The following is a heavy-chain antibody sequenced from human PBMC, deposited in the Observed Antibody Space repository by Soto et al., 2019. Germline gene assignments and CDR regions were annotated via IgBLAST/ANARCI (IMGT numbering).Heavy chain of an antibody. D-gene: IGHD3-16*02. CDR2: INPSDGGT. J-gene: IGHJ4*02. V-gene: IGHV1-46*01. CDR1: GYTFTRNH. CDR3: ARVSYRSLDY. Sequence: QVQLVQPGAEVKKPGASVRVSCKASGYTFTRNHVHWVRQAPGQGLEWMGIINPSDGGTLYAQNFQGRVTMTSDTPTSTVYMEVSSLRSDDTAVYYCARVSYRSLDYWGQGTLVTVSS.